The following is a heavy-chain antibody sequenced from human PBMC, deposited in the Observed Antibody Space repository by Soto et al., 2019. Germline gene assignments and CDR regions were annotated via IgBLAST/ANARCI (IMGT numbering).Heavy chain of an antibody. Sequence: SVKVSCKASGGTFSSYAISWVRQAPGQGLEWMGGIIPIFGTANYAQKFQGRVTITADESTSTAYMELSSLRSEDTAVYYCASRDGYNLDPYGMDVWGQGTTVTVSS. V-gene: IGHV1-69*13. CDR3: ASRDGYNLDPYGMDV. D-gene: IGHD5-12*01. J-gene: IGHJ6*02. CDR1: GGTFSSYA. CDR2: IIPIFGTA.